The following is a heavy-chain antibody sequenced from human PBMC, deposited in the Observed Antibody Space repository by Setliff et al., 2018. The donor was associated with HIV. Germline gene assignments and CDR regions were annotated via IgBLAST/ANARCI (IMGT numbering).Heavy chain of an antibody. CDR1: GFTFSSYW. D-gene: IGHD6-19*01. J-gene: IGHJ4*02. CDR3: ARERSSGWDDFDY. CDR2: IKQDGSEK. V-gene: IGHV3-7*01. Sequence: QPGGSLRLSCAASGFTFSSYWMSWVRQAPGKGLEWVANIKQDGSEKYYVDSVKGRFTISRDNARNSLYLQMNSLRAEDTAVYYCARERSSGWDDFDYWGQGTLVTVSS.